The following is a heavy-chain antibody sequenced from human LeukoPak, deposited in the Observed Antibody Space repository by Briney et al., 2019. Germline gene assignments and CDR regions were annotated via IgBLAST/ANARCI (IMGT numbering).Heavy chain of an antibody. CDR1: GGSFSGYY. CDR2: INHSGST. CDR3: ARIGYSYGYSDY. V-gene: IGHV4-34*01. D-gene: IGHD5-18*01. Sequence: SETLSLTCAVYGGSFSGYYWSWIRQPPGKGLEWIGGINHSGSTNCNPSLKSRVTISVDTSKNQFSLKLSSVTAADTAVYYCARIGYSYGYSDYWGQGTLVTVSS. J-gene: IGHJ4*02.